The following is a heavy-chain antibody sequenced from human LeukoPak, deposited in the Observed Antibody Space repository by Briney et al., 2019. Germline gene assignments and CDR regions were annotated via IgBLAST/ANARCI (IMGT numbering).Heavy chain of an antibody. J-gene: IGHJ3*02. Sequence: ASVKVSCKASGYTFTDYYMHWVQQAPGKGLEWMGLVDPEDGETIYAEKFQGRVTITAETSTDTAYMELSSLRSEDTAVYYCATGRSVWLWGAFDIWGQGTMVTVSS. D-gene: IGHD3-22*01. CDR3: ATGRSVWLWGAFDI. V-gene: IGHV1-69-2*01. CDR1: GYTFTDYY. CDR2: VDPEDGET.